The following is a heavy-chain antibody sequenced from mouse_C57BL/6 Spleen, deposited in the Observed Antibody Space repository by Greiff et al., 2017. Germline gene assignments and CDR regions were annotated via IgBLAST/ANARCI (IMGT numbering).Heavy chain of an antibody. V-gene: IGHV1-80*01. CDR3: ANSWSFYAMDY. Sequence: VQLQQSGAELVKPGASVKISCKASGYAFSSYWMNWVKQRPGKGLEWIGQIYPGDGDTNYNGKFKGKATLTADKSSSTAYMQLSSLTSEDSAVYFCANSWSFYAMDYWGQGTSVTVSS. J-gene: IGHJ4*01. CDR2: IYPGDGDT. D-gene: IGHD1-1*02. CDR1: GYAFSSYW.